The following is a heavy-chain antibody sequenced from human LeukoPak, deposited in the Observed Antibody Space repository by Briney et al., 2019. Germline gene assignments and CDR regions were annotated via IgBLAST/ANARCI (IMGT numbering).Heavy chain of an antibody. J-gene: IGHJ4*02. V-gene: IGHV3-66*01. D-gene: IGHD2-15*01. Sequence: GGSLRLSCAASGFTVSSNYMSWVRQAPGKGLEWVSDIYSGGSTYYADSEKGRFTISRDNYKNTLYLQMNSLRAEDTAVFYCGRWDMERRWGQGTLVTVSS. CDR3: GRWDMERR. CDR1: GFTVSSNY. CDR2: IYSGGST.